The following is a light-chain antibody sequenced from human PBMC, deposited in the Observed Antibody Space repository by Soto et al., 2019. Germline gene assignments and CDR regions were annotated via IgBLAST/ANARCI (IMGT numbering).Light chain of an antibody. V-gene: IGKV3-20*01. CDR2: GAS. J-gene: IGKJ5*01. CDR1: QSVSSK. CDR3: QHFGGTTFT. Sequence: EIVMTQSPATLSVSPGERATLSCRASQSVSSKLAWFQQKPGQAPRLLIYGASNRATGIPDRFSGSGSGTDFTLTISRLEPEDFAVYYCQHFGGTTFTFGQGTRLEIK.